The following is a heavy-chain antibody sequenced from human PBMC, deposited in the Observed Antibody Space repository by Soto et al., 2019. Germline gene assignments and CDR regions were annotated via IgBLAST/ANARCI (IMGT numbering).Heavy chain of an antibody. CDR2: LSASGTTI. CDR1: GFSFSDYY. J-gene: IGHJ3*02. V-gene: IGHV3-11*01. Sequence: GGSLRLSCAASGFSFSDYYMSWIRQAPGKGLEWLSYLSASGTTIYYADSVKGRFTISRDNAKNSLYLQMNSLRAEDTAVYYCARDHDAFDIWGQGTMVTVSS. CDR3: ARDHDAFDI.